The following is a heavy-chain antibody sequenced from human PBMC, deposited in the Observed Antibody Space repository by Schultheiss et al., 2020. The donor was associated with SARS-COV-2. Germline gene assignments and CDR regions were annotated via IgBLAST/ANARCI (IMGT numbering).Heavy chain of an antibody. D-gene: IGHD3-22*01. CDR3: AKDRRYYYDSSGYPPPDY. CDR1: GFTFSSYA. CDR2: ISGSGGST. V-gene: IGHV3-23*01. J-gene: IGHJ4*02. Sequence: GGSLRLSCAASGFTFSSYAMSWVRQAPGKGLDWVSAISGSGGSTYYADSVKGRFTISRDNSKNTLYLQMNSLRAEDTAVYYCAKDRRYYYDSSGYPPPDYWGQGTRVTVSS.